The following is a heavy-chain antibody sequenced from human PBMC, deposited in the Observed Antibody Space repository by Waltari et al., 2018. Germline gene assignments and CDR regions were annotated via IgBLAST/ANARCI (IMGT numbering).Heavy chain of an antibody. CDR3: ARHGSSAYYFDY. CDR1: GFPFSSYS. Sequence: EVQLVESGGGLVKPGGSLRLSCAASGFPFSSYSMNWVRQAPGKGLEWVSSISSSSSYIYYADSVKGRFTISRDNAKNSLYLQMNSLRAEDTAVYYCARHGSSAYYFDYWGQGTLVTVSS. CDR2: ISSSSSYI. J-gene: IGHJ4*02. D-gene: IGHD6-6*01. V-gene: IGHV3-21*01.